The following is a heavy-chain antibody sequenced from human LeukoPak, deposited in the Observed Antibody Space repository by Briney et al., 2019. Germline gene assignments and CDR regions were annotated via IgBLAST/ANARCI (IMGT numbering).Heavy chain of an antibody. CDR2: IKSKTDGGTT. Sequence: SGGSLRLSCAASGFTFSNAWMSWVRQAPGKGLEWVGRIKSKTDGGTTDYAAPVKGRFTISRDDSKNTLYLQMNSLKTEDTAVYYCTTEYSSSSDMVPLGYWGQGTLVTVSS. CDR1: GFTFSNAW. CDR3: TTEYSSSSDMVPLGY. J-gene: IGHJ4*02. V-gene: IGHV3-15*01. D-gene: IGHD6-6*01.